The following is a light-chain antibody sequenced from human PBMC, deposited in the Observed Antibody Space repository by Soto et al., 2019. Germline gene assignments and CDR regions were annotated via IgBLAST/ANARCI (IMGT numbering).Light chain of an antibody. Sequence: QSALTQPPSASGSPGQSITISCTGTSNDVGAYKYVSWYQQHPGKAPKLIIFEVSKRPSGVPDRFSGSKSANTASLTVSGRQAEDEADYYCNSYAGNYKVMFGGGTKLTVL. CDR2: EVS. CDR3: NSYAGNYKVM. V-gene: IGLV2-8*01. J-gene: IGLJ3*02. CDR1: SNDVGAYKY.